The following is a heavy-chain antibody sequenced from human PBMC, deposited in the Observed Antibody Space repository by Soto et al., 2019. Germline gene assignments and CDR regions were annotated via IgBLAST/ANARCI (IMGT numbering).Heavy chain of an antibody. V-gene: IGHV3-30-3*01. J-gene: IGHJ2*01. CDR3: AKEPYSSSWYWYFDL. Sequence: PGGSLRLSCAASGFTFSIYAMHWVRQAPGKGLEWVAVISYDGSNKYYADSVKGRFTISRDNSKNTLYLQMNSLRAEDTAVYYCAKEPYSSSWYWYFDLWGRGTLVTVSS. CDR2: ISYDGSNK. CDR1: GFTFSIYA. D-gene: IGHD6-13*01.